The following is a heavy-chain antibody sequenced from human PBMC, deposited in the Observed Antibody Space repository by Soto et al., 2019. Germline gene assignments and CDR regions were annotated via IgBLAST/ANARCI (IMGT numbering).Heavy chain of an antibody. CDR3: ARSITMVRGVINY. V-gene: IGHV3-30-3*01. CDR1: GFTFSSYA. D-gene: IGHD3-10*01. Sequence: QVQLVESGGGVVQPGRSLRLSCAASGFTFSSYAMHWVRQAPGKGPEWVAVISYDGSNKYYADSVKGRFTISRDNSKNTLYLQMNSLRAEDTAVYYCARSITMVRGVINYWGQGTLVTVSS. CDR2: ISYDGSNK. J-gene: IGHJ4*02.